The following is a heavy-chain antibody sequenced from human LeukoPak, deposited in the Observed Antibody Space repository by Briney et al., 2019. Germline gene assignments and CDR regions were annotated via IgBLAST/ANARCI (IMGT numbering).Heavy chain of an antibody. CDR2: VSGYNGDT. D-gene: IGHD6-19*01. Sequence: ASMKVSCKASGYTFTSYSITWVRQAPGQGLEWMGWVSGYNGDTDYAQNLQGRVTMTTDTSTSTAYLELRSLISDDTAVYFCARDIGASAWDRLGYYWGQGTLVTVSS. CDR3: ARDIGASAWDRLGYY. J-gene: IGHJ4*02. V-gene: IGHV1-18*01. CDR1: GYTFTSYS.